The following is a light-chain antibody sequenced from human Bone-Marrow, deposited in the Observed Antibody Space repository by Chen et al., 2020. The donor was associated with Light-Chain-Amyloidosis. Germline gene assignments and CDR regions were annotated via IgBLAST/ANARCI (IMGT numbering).Light chain of an antibody. Sequence: SYELTQPPSVSGSPGQRARITCSGDDLPTKYAYCYQQKPGQAPVLVIHRDTERPSGISERVSGSSSGTTATVTISGVQAEDEADYHWQSADSSGTYEVIFGGGTKLTVL. CDR2: RDT. J-gene: IGLJ2*01. V-gene: IGLV3-25*03. CDR1: DLPTKY. CDR3: QSADSSGTYEVI.